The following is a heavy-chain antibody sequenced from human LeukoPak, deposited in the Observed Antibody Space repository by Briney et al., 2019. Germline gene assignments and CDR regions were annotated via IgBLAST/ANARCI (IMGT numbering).Heavy chain of an antibody. D-gene: IGHD3-16*01. Sequence: SETLSLTCAVYGGSFSGYYWSWIRQPPGKGLEWIGEINHSGSTNYNPSLKSQVTISVDTSKNQFSLKLSSVTAADTAVYYCARARFGPLDYWGQGTLVTVSS. CDR2: INHSGST. J-gene: IGHJ4*02. CDR3: ARARFGPLDY. V-gene: IGHV4-34*01. CDR1: GGSFSGYY.